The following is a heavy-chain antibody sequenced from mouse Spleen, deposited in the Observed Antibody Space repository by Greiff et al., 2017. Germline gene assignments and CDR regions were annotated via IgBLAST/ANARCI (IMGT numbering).Heavy chain of an antibody. J-gene: IGHJ4*01. CDR1: GYSFTDYN. CDR3: AAIYYYGTSWMDY. V-gene: IGHV1-39*01. CDR2: INPNYGTT. D-gene: IGHD1-1*01. Sequence: VQLQQSGPELVKPGPSVKISCKTSGYSFTDYNMNWVKQSTGKSLEWIGVINPNYGTTSYNQKFKGKATLTVDQSSSTAYMQLNSLTSEDSAVYYCAAIYYYGTSWMDYWGQGTSVTVSS.